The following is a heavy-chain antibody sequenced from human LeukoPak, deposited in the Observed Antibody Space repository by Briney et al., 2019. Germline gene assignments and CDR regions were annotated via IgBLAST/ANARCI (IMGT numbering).Heavy chain of an antibody. J-gene: IGHJ4*02. D-gene: IGHD3-10*01. CDR3: ARDPGSII. Sequence: SETLSLTCTVSGGSVSSYYWRWIRQPPGKGLEWIGYIYYSGSTNYNPSLKSRVTISVDTSKNQFSLKLSSVTAADTAVYYCARDPGSIIWGQGTLVTVSS. V-gene: IGHV4-59*02. CDR2: IYYSGST. CDR1: GGSVSSYY.